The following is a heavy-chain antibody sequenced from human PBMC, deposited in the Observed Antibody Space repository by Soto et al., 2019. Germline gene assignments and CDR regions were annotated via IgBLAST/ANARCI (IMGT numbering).Heavy chain of an antibody. CDR3: ARGVYGSGNYYTGPSAFDI. J-gene: IGHJ3*02. D-gene: IGHD3-10*01. V-gene: IGHV1-69*06. CDR2: TIPVFNTA. CDR1: GGTLSDHG. Sequence: QVQLEQSGAEVKKPGSSVKISCKASGGTLSDHGVSWLLQAPGQGLEWVGGTIPVFNTAKYAPKFQGRVTIAADKSTNIASMELGSLRSDDTAFYYCARGVYGSGNYYTGPSAFDIWGQGTLVIVSS.